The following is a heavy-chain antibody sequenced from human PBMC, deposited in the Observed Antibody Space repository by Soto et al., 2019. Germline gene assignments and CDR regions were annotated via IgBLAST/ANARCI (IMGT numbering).Heavy chain of an antibody. Sequence: PSETLSLTCTVSGDSTSSGGYYWSWIRQHPGKGLEWIGYIYYSGSTYYNPSLKSRVTISVDTSKNQFSLKLSSVTAADTAVYYCARRGYGPGFPYYYGMDVWGQGTTVTVSS. CDR2: IYYSGST. D-gene: IGHD3-10*01. J-gene: IGHJ6*02. V-gene: IGHV4-31*03. CDR1: GDSTSSGGYY. CDR3: ARRGYGPGFPYYYGMDV.